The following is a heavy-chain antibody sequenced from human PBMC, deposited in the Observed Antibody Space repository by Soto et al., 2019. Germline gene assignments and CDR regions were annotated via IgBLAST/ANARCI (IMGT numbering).Heavy chain of an antibody. CDR2: ISYDGSNK. CDR3: AKDLPASS. V-gene: IGHV3-30*18. Sequence: LRLSCAASGFTFSSYGMHWVRQAPGKGLEWVAVISYDGSNKYYADSVKGRFTISRDNSKNTLYLQMNSLRAEDTAVYYCAKDLPASSWGQGTLVTVS. J-gene: IGHJ5*02. CDR1: GFTFSSYG.